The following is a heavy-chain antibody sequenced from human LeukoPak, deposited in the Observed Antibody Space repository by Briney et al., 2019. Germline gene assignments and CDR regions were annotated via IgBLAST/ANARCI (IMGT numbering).Heavy chain of an antibody. CDR2: INPNSGGT. J-gene: IGHJ4*02. CDR1: GYTFTGYY. V-gene: IGHV1-2*02. Sequence: ASVKVSCKASGYTFTGYYMHWVRQAPGQGLELMGWINPNSGGTNYAQKFQGRVTMTRDTSISTAYMELSRLRSDDTAVYYCARDRIDYYDSSGYLELFDYWGQGTLVTVSS. D-gene: IGHD3-22*01. CDR3: ARDRIDYYDSSGYLELFDY.